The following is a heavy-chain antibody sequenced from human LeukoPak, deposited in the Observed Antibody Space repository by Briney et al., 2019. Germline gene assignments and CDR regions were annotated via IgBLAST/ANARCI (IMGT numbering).Heavy chain of an antibody. D-gene: IGHD3-10*01. Sequence: GGSLRLSCAVSGFTVSSNYMNWVRQAPGKGLEWVSVIYSGGSTYYADSVKGRFTISRDNSKNTLYLQMNSLRVEDTAVYYCASGSGSYRTPYYYMDVWGTGTTVTVSS. CDR3: ASGSGSYRTPYYYMDV. V-gene: IGHV3-53*01. CDR1: GFTVSSNY. CDR2: IYSGGST. J-gene: IGHJ6*03.